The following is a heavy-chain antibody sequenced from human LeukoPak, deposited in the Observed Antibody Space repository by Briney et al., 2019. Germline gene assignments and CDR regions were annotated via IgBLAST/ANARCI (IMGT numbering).Heavy chain of an antibody. V-gene: IGHV1-8*03. Sequence: GASVKVSCKASGYTFTSYDINWVRQATGQGLEWMGWMNPNSGNTGYAQKFQGRVTITRNTSISTAYMELSSLRSEDTAVYYCARAIKGGSGSYRYYYMDVWGKGTTVTVSS. CDR3: ARAIKGGSGSYRYYYMDV. CDR2: MNPNSGNT. J-gene: IGHJ6*03. CDR1: GYTFTSYD. D-gene: IGHD3-10*01.